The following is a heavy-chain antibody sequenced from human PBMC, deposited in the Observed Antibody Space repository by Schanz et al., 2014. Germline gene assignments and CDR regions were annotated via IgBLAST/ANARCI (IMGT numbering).Heavy chain of an antibody. Sequence: QVQLVESGGGVVQPGRSLRLSCAASGFTFSASAMHWVRQAPGKGLEWVALIWYDGSNKYYAESVKGRFTISRDNSNNTVFLQMNSLRAEDTAVYYCAKDFFIGVARGVIISHDAIDIWGQGTKDTVSS. D-gene: IGHD3-10*01. CDR2: IWYDGSNK. J-gene: IGHJ3*02. V-gene: IGHV3-33*06. CDR3: AKDFFIGVARGVIISHDAIDI. CDR1: GFTFSASA.